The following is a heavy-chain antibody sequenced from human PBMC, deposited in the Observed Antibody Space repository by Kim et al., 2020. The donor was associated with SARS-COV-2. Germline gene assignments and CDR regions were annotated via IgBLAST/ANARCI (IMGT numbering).Heavy chain of an antibody. D-gene: IGHD6-13*01. CDR1: GGTFSSYA. CDR3: AREAPREGIAAAGT. V-gene: IGHV1-69*13. CDR2: IIPIFGTA. J-gene: IGHJ5*02. Sequence: SVKVSCKASGGTFSSYAISWVRQAPGQGLEWMGGIIPIFGTANYAQKFQGRVTITADESTSTAYMELSSLRSEDTAVYYCAREAPREGIAAAGTWGQGTLVTVSS.